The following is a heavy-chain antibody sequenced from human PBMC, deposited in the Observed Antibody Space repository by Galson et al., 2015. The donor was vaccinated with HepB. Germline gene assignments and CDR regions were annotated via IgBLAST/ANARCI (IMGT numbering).Heavy chain of an antibody. CDR3: AREPATVVTGDWYFDL. CDR2: INTNTGNP. CDR1: GYTFTSYA. Sequence: SVKVSCKASGYTFTSYAMNWVRQAPGQGLEWMGWINTNTGNPTYAQGFPGRFVFSLDTSVSMAYLQISSLKAEDTAVYYCAREPATVVTGDWYFDLWGRGTLVTVSS. V-gene: IGHV7-4-1*04. D-gene: IGHD4-23*01. J-gene: IGHJ2*01.